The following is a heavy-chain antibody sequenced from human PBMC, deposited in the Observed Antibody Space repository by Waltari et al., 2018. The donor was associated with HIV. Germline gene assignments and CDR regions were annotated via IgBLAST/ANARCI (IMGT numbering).Heavy chain of an antibody. D-gene: IGHD1-26*01. V-gene: IGHV1-18*01. CDR2: ISAYNGDT. CDR1: GYTFTSYG. CDR3: GRGMGGGSYYPDFYFDY. Sequence: VKLVQSGAELKKPGASVKVSCKASGYTFTSYGLTRVRQAPGQGLEWMGWISAYNGDTYYPQHLHDRVTLTTHTSTSTAYMELRTLGSDDTAVYCCGRGMGGGSYYPDFYFDYWGLGTLVTVSS. J-gene: IGHJ4*02.